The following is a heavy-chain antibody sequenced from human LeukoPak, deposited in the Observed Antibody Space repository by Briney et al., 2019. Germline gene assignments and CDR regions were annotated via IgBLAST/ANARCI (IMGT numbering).Heavy chain of an antibody. V-gene: IGHV3-30*04. Sequence: GGSLRPSCVVSGFTFTNYGMHWVRQAPGKGLDWVASIAYDGSNENYAESVKGRFTISRDNAKNTLYLQLNSLRPEDTAVYYCARPSGSVTIFGVVDYFDYWGQGSLVTVSS. D-gene: IGHD3-3*01. CDR3: ARPSGSVTIFGVVDYFDY. J-gene: IGHJ4*02. CDR2: IAYDGSNE. CDR1: GFTFTNYG.